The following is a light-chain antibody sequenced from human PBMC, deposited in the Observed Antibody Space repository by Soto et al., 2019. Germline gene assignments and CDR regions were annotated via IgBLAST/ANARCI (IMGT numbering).Light chain of an antibody. CDR1: QSISSN. Sequence: EIVMTQSPATLSVSPGERATLSCRASQSISSNLAWYQQKPGQAPRLLIFGASIRATGIPARFSGDGSETDFTLTISRLEPEDFAVYYCQQYGSSPQRTFGQGTKVDIK. V-gene: IGKV3-20*01. J-gene: IGKJ1*01. CDR2: GAS. CDR3: QQYGSSPQRT.